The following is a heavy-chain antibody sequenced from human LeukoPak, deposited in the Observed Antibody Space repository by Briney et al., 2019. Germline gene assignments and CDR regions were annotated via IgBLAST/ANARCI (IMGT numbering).Heavy chain of an antibody. CDR3: ARETAAGKNWFDP. J-gene: IGHJ5*02. V-gene: IGHV3-21*01. D-gene: IGHD6-13*01. CDR2: ISSSSSYI. CDR1: GFTFSSYS. Sequence: GGSLRLSCPASGFTFSSYSMNWVRQAPGKGLEWVSSISSSSSYIYYADSVKGRFTISRDNAKNSLYLQMNSLRAEDTAVYYCARETAAGKNWFDPWGQGTLVTVSS.